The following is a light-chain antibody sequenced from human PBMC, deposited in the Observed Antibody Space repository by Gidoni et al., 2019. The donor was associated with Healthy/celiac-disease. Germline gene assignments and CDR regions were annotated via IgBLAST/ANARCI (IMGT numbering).Light chain of an antibody. CDR3: QQYYSTPLT. Sequence: DIVMTQSPDSLAVSLGERATINCKSSQSVLYSSNNKNYLAWYQQKPGQPPKLLIYWASTRESGVPDRFSGRGSVTDFTLTISSLQAEDVAVYSCQQYYSTPLTFGGGTKVEIK. V-gene: IGKV4-1*01. CDR1: QSVLYSSNNKNY. J-gene: IGKJ4*01. CDR2: WAS.